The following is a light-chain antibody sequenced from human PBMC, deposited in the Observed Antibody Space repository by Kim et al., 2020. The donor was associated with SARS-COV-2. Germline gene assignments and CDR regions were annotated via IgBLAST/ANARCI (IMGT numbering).Light chain of an antibody. CDR3: QVWDSSTAV. V-gene: IGLV3-9*01. CDR2: RDS. CDR1: NIGSKN. J-gene: IGLJ3*02. Sequence: SVALGQTARITCGGNNIGSKNVHWYQQKPGQALVLVIYRDSNRPSGIPERFSGSNSGNTATLTISRAQAGDEADYYCQVWDSSTAVFGGGTQLTVL.